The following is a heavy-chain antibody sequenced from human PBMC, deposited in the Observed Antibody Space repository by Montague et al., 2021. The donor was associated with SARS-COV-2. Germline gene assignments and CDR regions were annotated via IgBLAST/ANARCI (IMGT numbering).Heavy chain of an antibody. CDR3: ANVNWEGIATNGFDP. V-gene: IGHV4-61*02. D-gene: IGHD6-13*01. CDR2: IYTSGST. Sequence: TLSLTCTVSGGSISSGSYYWIWIRQPAGQELEWIGRIYTSGSTNYNPSLQSRVTISVDTSKNQFSLKLSSVTAADKAVYYCANVNWEGIATNGFDPWGQGTLVTVSS. CDR1: GGSISSGSYY. J-gene: IGHJ5*02.